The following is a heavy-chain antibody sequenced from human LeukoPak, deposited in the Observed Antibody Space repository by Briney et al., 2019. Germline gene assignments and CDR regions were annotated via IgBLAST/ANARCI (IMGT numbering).Heavy chain of an antibody. Sequence: GGSLRLSCAVSGFTFSDHYMSWIRQAPGKGLEWVSYFSGSSSGIYSADSVRGRFTISRDNAKNSLYLQMKSLSAEDTAVYYCARGLRGATNAFDIWGQGTMVTVSS. J-gene: IGHJ3*02. CDR1: GFTFSDHY. CDR3: ARGLRGATNAFDI. CDR2: FSGSSSGI. V-gene: IGHV3-11*01. D-gene: IGHD1-26*01.